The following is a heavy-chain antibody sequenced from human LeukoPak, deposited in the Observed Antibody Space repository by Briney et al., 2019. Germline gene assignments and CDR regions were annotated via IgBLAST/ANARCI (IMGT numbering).Heavy chain of an antibody. J-gene: IGHJ4*02. Sequence: PGGTLRLSCAASRFTFSSYGMSWVRQAPGKGLEWVSAISGSGGSTYYADYVKGRFTISRDNSKNTLDLQMNSLRAEDTAVYYCAKSSLVTPYDYWGQGTLVSVSS. CDR1: RFTFSSYG. CDR3: AKSSLVTPYDY. D-gene: IGHD2-15*01. V-gene: IGHV3-23*01. CDR2: ISGSGGST.